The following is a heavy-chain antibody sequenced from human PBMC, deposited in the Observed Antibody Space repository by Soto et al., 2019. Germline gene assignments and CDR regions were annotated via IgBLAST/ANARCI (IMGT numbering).Heavy chain of an antibody. J-gene: IGHJ6*03. Sequence: LSVSCGSSGFAFISYSINCIRQAPGHGLEEVSSISSSSRYIYYADSVKGRFTISRDNAKNSLYLQMNSLRAEDTAVYYCERDLWLLAVLEWDNWGTGTTV. D-gene: IGHD3-3*02. V-gene: IGHV3-21*01. CDR3: ERDLWLLAVLEWDN. CDR2: ISSSSRYI. CDR1: GFAFISYS.